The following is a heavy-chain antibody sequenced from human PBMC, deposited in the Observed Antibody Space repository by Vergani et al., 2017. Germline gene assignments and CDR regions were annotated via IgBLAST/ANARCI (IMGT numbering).Heavy chain of an antibody. CDR3: TTDHYYYYYMDV. J-gene: IGHJ6*03. V-gene: IGHV3-15*01. CDR2: IKRKTDGGTT. Sequence: EVQLVDSGGGLVKPGGSLRLSCAASGFTFNNAWMNWVRQAPGKGLEWVGRIKRKTDGGTTDYAAPVKGRFTISRDDSKNTLYLQMNSLKTEDTAVYYCTTDHYYYYYMDVWGKGTTVTVSS. CDR1: GFTFNNAW.